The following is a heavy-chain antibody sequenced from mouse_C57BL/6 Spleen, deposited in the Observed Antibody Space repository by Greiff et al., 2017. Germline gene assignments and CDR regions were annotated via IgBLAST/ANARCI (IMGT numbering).Heavy chain of an antibody. V-gene: IGHV1-78*01. CDR2: IYPRDGST. J-gene: IGHJ1*03. D-gene: IGHD1-1*01. CDR1: GYTFTDHT. Sequence: QVQLQQSDAELVKPGASVKISCKVSGYTFTDHTIHWMKQRPEQGLEWIGYIYPRDGSTKYNEKFKGKATLTADKSSSTAYMQLNSLTSDGSTVYFCAGEFYFYGSSLGYVDVWGTGTTVTVAS. CDR3: AGEFYFYGSSLGYVDV.